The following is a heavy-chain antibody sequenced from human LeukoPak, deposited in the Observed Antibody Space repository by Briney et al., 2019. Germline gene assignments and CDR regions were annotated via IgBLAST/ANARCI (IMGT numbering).Heavy chain of an antibody. CDR2: ISGSGGST. D-gene: IGHD6-6*01. Sequence: QTGGSLRLSCAASGFTFSSYAMSWVRQAPGKGLEWVSAISGSGGSTYYADSVKGRFTISRDNSKNTLYLQMNSLRAEDTAVYYCANLAREYGSTNVEDVWGQGTTVTVSS. V-gene: IGHV3-23*01. CDR3: ANLAREYGSTNVEDV. CDR1: GFTFSSYA. J-gene: IGHJ6*02.